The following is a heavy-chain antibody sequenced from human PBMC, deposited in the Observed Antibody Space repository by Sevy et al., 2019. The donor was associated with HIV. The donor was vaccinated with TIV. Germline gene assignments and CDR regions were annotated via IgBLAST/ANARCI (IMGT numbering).Heavy chain of an antibody. CDR3: ARVISGYDFYFDY. CDR2: ISSSSSYI. J-gene: IGHJ4*02. CDR1: GFTFSSYS. V-gene: IGHV3-21*01. D-gene: IGHD5-12*01. Sequence: GGSLRLSCAASGFTFSSYSMNWVRQAPGKGLEWVSSISSSSSYIHYADPVKGRFTISRDNAKNSLYLQMNRLRAEDTAVYYCARVISGYDFYFDYWGQGTLVTVSS.